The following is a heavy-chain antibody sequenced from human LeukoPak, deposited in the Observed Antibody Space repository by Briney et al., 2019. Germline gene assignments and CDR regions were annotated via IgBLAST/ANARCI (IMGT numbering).Heavy chain of an antibody. J-gene: IGHJ4*02. CDR3: AKDVGYDYGDFEPFDY. Sequence: GGSLRLSRAASGFTFDDYAMHWVRQAPGKGLEWVSGISWNSGSIGYADSVKGRFTISRDNAKNSLYLQMNSLRAEDTALYYCAKDVGYDYGDFEPFDYWGQGTLVTVSS. CDR1: GFTFDDYA. CDR2: ISWNSGSI. V-gene: IGHV3-9*01. D-gene: IGHD4-17*01.